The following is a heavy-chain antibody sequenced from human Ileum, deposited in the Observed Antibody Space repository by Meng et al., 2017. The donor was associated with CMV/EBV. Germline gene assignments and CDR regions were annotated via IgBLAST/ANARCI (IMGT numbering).Heavy chain of an antibody. CDR3: VRGWLDP. CDR1: GFTFTSAW. V-gene: IGHV3-15*01. CDR2: VKSKTDGATT. J-gene: IGHJ5*02. Sequence: ILSCVDSGFTFTSAWMSWVRQAPGGGLEWVARVKSKTDGATTDYAAPVKGRFTISRDDSKRTVYLQMNSLKPEDTALYYCVRGWLDPWGQGTLVTVSS.